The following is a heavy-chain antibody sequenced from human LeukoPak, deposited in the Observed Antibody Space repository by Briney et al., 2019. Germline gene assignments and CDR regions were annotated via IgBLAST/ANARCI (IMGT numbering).Heavy chain of an antibody. CDR3: ARDVLYWSGGSCYSHFDY. D-gene: IGHD2-15*01. V-gene: IGHV3-33*01. CDR2: ICYDGSNK. J-gene: IGHJ4*02. CDR1: GFTISSYC. Sequence: PGRSLRLSCAASGFTISSYCRHWIRQAPGKGLEWVGVICYDGSNKYYADSVRGRFTISRANSKHTLHLQRNSLRAEDTAVYYCARDVLYWSGGSCYSHFDYWGQGTLVTVSS.